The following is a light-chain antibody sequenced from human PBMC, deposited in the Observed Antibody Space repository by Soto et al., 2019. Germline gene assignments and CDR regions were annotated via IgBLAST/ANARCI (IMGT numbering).Light chain of an antibody. CDR3: QSFDSSLNGWV. V-gene: IGLV1-40*01. Sequence: QSVLTQPPSVSGAPGQRVTISCTGSSSNIGAGHDVHWYQQVPGTAPKLLVSGNTNRPSGVPDRFSGSNSGTSASLAITGLQAEDEADYYCQSFDSSLNGWVFVGGTKLTVL. J-gene: IGLJ3*02. CDR1: SSNIGAGHD. CDR2: GNT.